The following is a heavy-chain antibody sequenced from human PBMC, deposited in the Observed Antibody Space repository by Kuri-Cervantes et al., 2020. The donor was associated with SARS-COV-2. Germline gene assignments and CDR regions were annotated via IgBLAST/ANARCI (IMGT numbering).Heavy chain of an antibody. Sequence: ASVKVSCKASGYTFTGHYIHWVRQAPGQGLEWMGWINPDSGGTNFAQRFQGRVTMTRDTSISTAYMELSRLRSDDTAVYYCARLSLGVVVAATDYWGQGTLVTVSS. V-gene: IGHV1-2*02. CDR1: GYTFTGHY. J-gene: IGHJ4*02. CDR3: ARLSLGVVVAATDY. CDR2: INPDSGGT. D-gene: IGHD2-15*01.